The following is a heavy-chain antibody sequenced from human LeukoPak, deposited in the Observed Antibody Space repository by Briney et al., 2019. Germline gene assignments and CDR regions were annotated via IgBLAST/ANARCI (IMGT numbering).Heavy chain of an antibody. CDR3: AKDLPPCGSCHPFYFDS. CDR1: GFTFSSYA. Sequence: PGGSLRLSCAASGFTFSSYAMNWVRQAPGKGLEWVSGISGSGGTTYYADSVRGRFTISRDNSMNTLFLQINSLRAEDTAVYYCAKDLPPCGSCHPFYFDSWGQGTLVTVSS. D-gene: IGHD1-26*01. V-gene: IGHV3-23*01. J-gene: IGHJ4*02. CDR2: ISGSGGTT.